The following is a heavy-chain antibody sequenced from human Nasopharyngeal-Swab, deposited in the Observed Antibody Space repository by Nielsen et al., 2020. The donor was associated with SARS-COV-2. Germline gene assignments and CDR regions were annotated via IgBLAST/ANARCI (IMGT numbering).Heavy chain of an antibody. CDR3: AKAPYLRGLDV. CDR1: GFTFSSYA. J-gene: IGHJ6*02. CDR2: ISGSGDTT. Sequence: GGSLRLSCAASGFTFSSYAMSWVRRAPGKGLEWVSIISGSGDTTYYADSVNDRFTISRDNSENTLYLQMNSLRVEDTAVYYCAKAPYLRGLDVWGQGTTVTVSS. D-gene: IGHD2-21*01. V-gene: IGHV3-23*01.